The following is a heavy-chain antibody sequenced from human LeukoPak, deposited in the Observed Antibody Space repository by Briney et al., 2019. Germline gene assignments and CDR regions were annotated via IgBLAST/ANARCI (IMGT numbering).Heavy chain of an antibody. CDR3: ARDSRVGATPYYYYYYMDV. CDR1: GGSISSYY. D-gene: IGHD1-26*01. J-gene: IGHJ6*03. CDR2: IYTSGST. Sequence: SETLSLTCTVSGGSISSYYWSWLRQPAGKGLECIGRIYTSGSTNYNPSLKSRVTMSVDTSKNQFSLKLSSVTAADTAVYYCARDSRVGATPYYYYYYMDVWGKGTTVTVSS. V-gene: IGHV4-4*07.